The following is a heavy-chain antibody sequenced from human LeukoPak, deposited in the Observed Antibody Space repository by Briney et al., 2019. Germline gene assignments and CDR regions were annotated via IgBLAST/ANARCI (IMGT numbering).Heavy chain of an antibody. CDR2: IYTSGST. Sequence: SETLSLTCTVSGGSISSYYWSWIRQPAGKGLEWIGRIYTSGSTNYNPSLKSRVTMSVDTSKNQFSLKLSSVTAADTAVYYCARVTGYMIEDYFDYWGQGTLVTVSS. CDR3: ARVTGYMIEDYFDY. V-gene: IGHV4-4*07. D-gene: IGHD3-22*01. J-gene: IGHJ4*02. CDR1: GGSISSYY.